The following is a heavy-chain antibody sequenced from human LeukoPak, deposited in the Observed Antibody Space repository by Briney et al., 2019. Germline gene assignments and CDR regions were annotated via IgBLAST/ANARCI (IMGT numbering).Heavy chain of an antibody. J-gene: IGHJ5*02. CDR2: ISSSSSYI. Sequence: GGSLRLSCAASGFTFSSYSMNWVRQAPGKGLEWVSSISSSSSYIYYADSVKGRFTISRDNAKNSLYLQMNSLRAEDTAVYYCARGPPRLYDIHSTWFDPWGQGTLVTVSS. V-gene: IGHV3-21*01. D-gene: IGHD3-9*01. CDR3: ARGPPRLYDIHSTWFDP. CDR1: GFTFSSYS.